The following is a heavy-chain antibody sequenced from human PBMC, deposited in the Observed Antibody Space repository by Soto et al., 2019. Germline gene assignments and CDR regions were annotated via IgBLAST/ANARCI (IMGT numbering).Heavy chain of an antibody. J-gene: IGHJ1*01. V-gene: IGHV1-18*01. D-gene: IGHD6-19*01. Sequence: GASVKVSCKASGYTFTSYVISWVRQAPGQGLEWMGWISAYNGNTNYAQKLQGRVTMTTDTSTSTAYMELRSLRSDDTAVYYCARAPADSNGWYAELGYFHHWGQGTLVTVSS. CDR1: GYTFTSYV. CDR2: ISAYNGNT. CDR3: ARAPADSNGWYAELGYFHH.